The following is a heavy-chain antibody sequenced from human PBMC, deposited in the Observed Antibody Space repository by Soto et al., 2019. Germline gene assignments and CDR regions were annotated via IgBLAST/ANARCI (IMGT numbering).Heavy chain of an antibody. Sequence: QVQLVQSGGEVKKPGASVKVSCKASGYTFTNYGISWVRQAPGQGLEWMVWNNVYNGNTKYAQKVQGRVTNTTATSTSTSYMELRSLRSDDTAVYYCARGVGSGSYYSQYNWFDPWGQGTLVTVSS. CDR3: ARGVGSGSYYSQYNWFDP. V-gene: IGHV1-18*01. J-gene: IGHJ5*02. D-gene: IGHD3-10*01. CDR2: NNVYNGNT. CDR1: GYTFTNYG.